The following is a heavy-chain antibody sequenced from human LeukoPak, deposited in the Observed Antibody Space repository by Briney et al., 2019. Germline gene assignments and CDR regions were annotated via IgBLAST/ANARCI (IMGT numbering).Heavy chain of an antibody. CDR1: GYSISSGYY. Sequence: SSETLSLTCAVSGYSISSGYYWGWIRQPPGKGLEWIGSIYHSASTYYNPSLKSRVTISVDTSKIQFSLKLSSVTAADTAVYYCARLSDFWSGYYFDYWGQGTLVTVSS. V-gene: IGHV4-38-2*01. J-gene: IGHJ4*02. CDR3: ARLSDFWSGYYFDY. CDR2: IYHSAST. D-gene: IGHD3-3*01.